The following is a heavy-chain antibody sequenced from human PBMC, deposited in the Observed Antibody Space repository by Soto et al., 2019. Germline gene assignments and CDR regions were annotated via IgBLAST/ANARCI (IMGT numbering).Heavy chain of an antibody. Sequence: SETLSLTCTVSGGSISSYYWSWIRQPPGKGLEWIGYIYYSGSTNYNPSLKSRVTISVDTSKNQFSLKLSSVTAADTAVYYCARGRFGAGRYYYGMDVWGQGTTVTVSS. V-gene: IGHV4-59*01. J-gene: IGHJ6*02. CDR2: IYYSGST. CDR1: GGSISSYY. CDR3: ARGRFGAGRYYYGMDV. D-gene: IGHD3-10*01.